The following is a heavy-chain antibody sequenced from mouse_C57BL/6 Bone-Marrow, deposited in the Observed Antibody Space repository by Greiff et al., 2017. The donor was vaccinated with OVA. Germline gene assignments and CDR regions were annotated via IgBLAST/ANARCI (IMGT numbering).Heavy chain of an antibody. V-gene: IGHV1-50*01. J-gene: IGHJ3*01. CDR3: ASAVFAY. CDR1: GYTFTSYW. Sequence: QVQLKQPGAELVKPGASVKLSCKASGYTFTSYWMQWVKQRPGQGLEWIGEIDPSDSYTNYNQKFKGKATLTVDTSSSTAYMQFNSLTSEDSAVYYCASAVFAYWGQGTLVTVSA. CDR2: IDPSDSYT.